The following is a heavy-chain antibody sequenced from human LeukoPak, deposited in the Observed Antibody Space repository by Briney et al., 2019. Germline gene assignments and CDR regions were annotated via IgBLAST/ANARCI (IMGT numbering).Heavy chain of an antibody. CDR2: INHSVST. Sequence: SETLSLTCAVYVGSFSGYYWSWIRQPPGKGLEWIGEINHSVSTNYNPSLKSRVTISVDTSKNQFSLKLSSVTAADTAVYYCARRTPYGSGSYTAPYYYYYGMDVWGQGTTVTVSS. V-gene: IGHV4-34*01. D-gene: IGHD3-10*01. CDR3: ARRTPYGSGSYTAPYYYYYGMDV. CDR1: VGSFSGYY. J-gene: IGHJ6*02.